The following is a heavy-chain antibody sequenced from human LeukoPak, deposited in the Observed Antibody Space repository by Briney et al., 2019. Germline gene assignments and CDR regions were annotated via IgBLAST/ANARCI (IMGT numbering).Heavy chain of an antibody. CDR2: ILYDGSQE. D-gene: IGHD4-23*01. Sequence: GWSLRLSCAASGFSFSTYAIHWVRQAPGKGLEWVAVILYDGSQERYADSVQGRFTVSRDNSKNTLYLQMNSLRVEDTAVYYCARAGTSVVTFYALDYWGQGTLVTVSS. V-gene: IGHV3-30-3*01. CDR3: ARAGTSVVTFYALDY. J-gene: IGHJ4*02. CDR1: GFSFSTYA.